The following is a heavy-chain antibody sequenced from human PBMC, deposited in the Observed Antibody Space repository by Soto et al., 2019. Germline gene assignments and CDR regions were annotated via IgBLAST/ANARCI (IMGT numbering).Heavy chain of an antibody. V-gene: IGHV1-2*02. CDR1: GYTFTGSY. CDR2: INANGGAT. D-gene: IGHD3-16*01. Sequence: QVQLVQSGAEVKKPGASVKVSCKASGYTFTGSYLHWVRQAPGQGLEWMGWINANGGATNYAQEFQGRLTMTRDTSITTAYMELSSLRSDDTAVYYCTREGAVRGLAYCGQGTLVTVSS. CDR3: TREGAVRGLAY. J-gene: IGHJ4*02.